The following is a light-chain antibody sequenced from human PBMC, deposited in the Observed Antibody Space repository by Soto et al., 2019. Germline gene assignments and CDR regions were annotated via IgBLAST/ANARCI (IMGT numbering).Light chain of an antibody. CDR3: QQYNNWPRT. V-gene: IGKV3-15*01. J-gene: IGKJ1*01. CDR2: AVS. Sequence: EIMMTQSPGTLSASPGERATLSCRASQSVSSNLAWYQQKPGQAPRLLIYAVSTRATGIPARFSGSGSGTEFTLTISSLQSEDFAVYYCQQYNNWPRTFGQGTKVEIK. CDR1: QSVSSN.